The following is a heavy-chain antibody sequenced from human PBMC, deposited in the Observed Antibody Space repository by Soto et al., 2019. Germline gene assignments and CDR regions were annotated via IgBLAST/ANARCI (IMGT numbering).Heavy chain of an antibody. D-gene: IGHD3-10*01. CDR1: GGSISSGDYY. CDR2: IYYSGST. J-gene: IGHJ6*02. CDR3: ARDESSGSYYYYGMDV. Sequence: SETLSLTCTVSGGSISSGDYYWSWIRQPPGKGLEWIGYIYYSGSTYYNPSLKSRVTISVDTSKNQFSLKLSSVTAADTAVYYCARDESSGSYYYYGMDVWGQGTTVTVPS. V-gene: IGHV4-30-4*01.